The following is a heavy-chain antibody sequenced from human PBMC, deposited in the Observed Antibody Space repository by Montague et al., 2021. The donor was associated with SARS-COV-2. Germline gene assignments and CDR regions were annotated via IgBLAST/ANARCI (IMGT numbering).Heavy chain of an antibody. CDR1: GGSISSTSYY. CDR2: IYHSGSA. V-gene: IGHV4-39*07. Sequence: SETLSLTCTVSGGSISSTSYYWGWVRQPPGKGLEWIGSIYHSGSAYFNPSLKSRLTMSIDTSTNQFSLRLTSVTAADTAVFFCVREKAGGLRNVFDIWGQGTTVTVSS. CDR3: VREKAGGLRNVFDI. J-gene: IGHJ3*02.